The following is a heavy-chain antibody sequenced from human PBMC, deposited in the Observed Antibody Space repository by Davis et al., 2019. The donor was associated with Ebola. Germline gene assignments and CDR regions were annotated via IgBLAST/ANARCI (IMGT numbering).Heavy chain of an antibody. CDR3: SGFGLE. Sequence: KVSCKGSGYSFTSYWISWVRQMPGKGLEWMGRIDPSDSKTDYSPSFQGHVTISVDKSISTVYLHWSSLKASDTAMYYCSGFGLEWGQGTLVTVSS. V-gene: IGHV5-10-1*01. J-gene: IGHJ4*02. CDR1: GYSFTSYW. CDR2: IDPSDSKT. D-gene: IGHD3/OR15-3a*01.